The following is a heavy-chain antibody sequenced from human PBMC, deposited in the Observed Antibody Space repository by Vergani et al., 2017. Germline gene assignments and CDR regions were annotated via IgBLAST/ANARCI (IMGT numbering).Heavy chain of an antibody. V-gene: IGHV3-23*01. CDR2: ISGSGGST. CDR1: GFTFSSYA. Sequence: EVQLLESGGGLVQPGGSLRLSCAASGFTFSSYAMSWVRQAPGKGLEWVSAISGSGGSTYYADSVKGRFTISRDNSKNTLYLQMNSLRAEDTAVYYCAKDGYYGSGSYYNPYFYYYYMDVWGKGTTVTVSS. CDR3: AKDGYYGSGSYYNPYFYYYYMDV. J-gene: IGHJ6*03. D-gene: IGHD3-10*01.